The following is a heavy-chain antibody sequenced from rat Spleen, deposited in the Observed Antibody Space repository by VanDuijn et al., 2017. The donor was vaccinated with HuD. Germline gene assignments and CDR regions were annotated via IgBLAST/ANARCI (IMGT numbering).Heavy chain of an antibody. CDR3: ARSDGTHYYLPFPY. V-gene: IGHV3-3*01. Sequence: EVQLQESGPGLVKPSQSLSLTCSVTAHSISSAYRWNWIRQFPGNKLEWMGYITSAGNPNSNPSLKSLISISRDTPRNQFFLQVNSVTTEDTATYYCARSDGTHYYLPFPYWGQGTLVTVSS. D-gene: IGHD1-12*02. CDR2: ITSAGNP. J-gene: IGHJ3*01. CDR1: AHSISSAYR.